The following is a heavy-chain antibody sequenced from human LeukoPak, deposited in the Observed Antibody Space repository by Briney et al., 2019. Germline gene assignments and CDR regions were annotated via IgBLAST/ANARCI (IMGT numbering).Heavy chain of an antibody. CDR3: TRDNSGYYYVTYFDY. D-gene: IGHD3-22*01. Sequence: PGESLRLSCTASGFTFGDYAMSWFRQAPGKGLEWVGFIRSKAYGGATEYAASVKGRFTISRDDSKSIAYLQMNSLKTEDTAVYYCTRDNSGYYYVTYFDYWGQGTLVTVSS. J-gene: IGHJ4*01. CDR1: GFTFGDYA. CDR2: IRSKAYGGAT. V-gene: IGHV3-49*03.